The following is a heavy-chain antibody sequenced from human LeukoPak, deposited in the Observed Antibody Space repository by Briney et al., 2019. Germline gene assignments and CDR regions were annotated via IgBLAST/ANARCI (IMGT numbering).Heavy chain of an antibody. V-gene: IGHV4-39*07. Sequence: KPSETLSLTCTVSGGSISSSSYYWGWIRQPPGKGLEWIGSIYYSGSTYYNPSLKSRVTISVDTSKNQFSLKLSSVTAADTAVYYCARGKTYDDFWSGYYRDYDYYYMDVWGKGTTATVSS. CDR1: GGSISSSSYY. J-gene: IGHJ6*03. D-gene: IGHD3-3*01. CDR3: ARGKTYDDFWSGYYRDYDYYYMDV. CDR2: IYYSGST.